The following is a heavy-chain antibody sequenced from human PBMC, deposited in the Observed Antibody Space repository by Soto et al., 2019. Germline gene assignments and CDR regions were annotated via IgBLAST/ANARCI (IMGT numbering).Heavy chain of an antibody. D-gene: IGHD3-3*02. Sequence: QVQLEQSGAEVKKPGSSVKVSCKASGGTFRTSAISWARQAPGQGLEWMGGIMPIFRTPDYAQKFQGRVIITADEFTGTAYMELGGLRSDDTAVYYCARDKDRPQLGGNYYYILDVWGQGTTITVSS. J-gene: IGHJ6*02. CDR2: IMPIFRTP. CDR3: ARDKDRPQLGGNYYYILDV. V-gene: IGHV1-69*12. CDR1: GGTFRTSA.